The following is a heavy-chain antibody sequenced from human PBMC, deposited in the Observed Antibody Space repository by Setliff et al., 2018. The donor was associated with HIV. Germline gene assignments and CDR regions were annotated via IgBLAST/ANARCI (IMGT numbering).Heavy chain of an antibody. Sequence: SETLSLTCAVSGYSISSGIYYWGWIRQAPGMGLEWIGSVDYSGSSRYNPSLKSRVTISVDTSKNQFSLKLSSVTAADTAVYFCARDVPWGDYYYYMDVWGKGTTVTVSS. V-gene: IGHV4-39*02. D-gene: IGHD3-16*01. CDR3: ARDVPWGDYYYYMDV. CDR1: GYSISSGIYY. CDR2: VDYSGSS. J-gene: IGHJ6*03.